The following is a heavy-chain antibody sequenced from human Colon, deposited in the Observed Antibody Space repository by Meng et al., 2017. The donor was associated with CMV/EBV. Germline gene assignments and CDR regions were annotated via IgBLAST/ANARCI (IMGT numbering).Heavy chain of an antibody. J-gene: IGHJ4*02. CDR1: GFSFRRYW. D-gene: IGHD2-21*01. CDR3: VRGHIGLLY. V-gene: IGHV3-7*04. Sequence: GESLKISCTASGFSFRRYWMSWVRQAPGKGLEWLANIKEDGSERYYVDSVKGRFTISRDNAKNSLYLQMNSLRGEDTAIYYCVRGHIGLLYWGQGTLVTVSS. CDR2: IKEDGSER.